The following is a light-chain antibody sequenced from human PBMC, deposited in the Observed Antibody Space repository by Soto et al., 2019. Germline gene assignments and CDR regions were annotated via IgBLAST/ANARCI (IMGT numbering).Light chain of an antibody. Sequence: EIVLTQSASTLSWSAGERATLSCRASQSVSSYLAWYQQKPGQAPRLLIYGASSRATGIPDRFSGSGSGTDFTLTISRLETEDFAVYYCQQYGSSPWTFGQGTKVDIK. CDR1: QSVSSY. V-gene: IGKV3-20*01. J-gene: IGKJ1*01. CDR3: QQYGSSPWT. CDR2: GAS.